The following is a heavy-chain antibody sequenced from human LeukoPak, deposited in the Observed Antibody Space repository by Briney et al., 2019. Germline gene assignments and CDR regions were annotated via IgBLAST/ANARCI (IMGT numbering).Heavy chain of an antibody. V-gene: IGHV4-39*01. CDR3: ARLPYCSSTSCRQYLFDY. CDR2: IYYSGST. Sequence: PSETLSLTCTVSGGSISSSSYYWGWIRQPPGKGLEWIGSIYYSGSTYYNPSLKSRVTISVDTSKNQFSLKLSSVTAADTAVYYCARLPYCSSTSCRQYLFDYWGQGTLVTVSS. J-gene: IGHJ4*02. CDR1: GGSISSSSYY. D-gene: IGHD2-2*01.